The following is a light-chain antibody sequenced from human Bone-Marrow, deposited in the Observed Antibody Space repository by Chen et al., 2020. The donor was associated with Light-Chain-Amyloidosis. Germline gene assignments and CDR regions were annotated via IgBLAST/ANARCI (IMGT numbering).Light chain of an antibody. J-gene: IGKJ5*01. V-gene: IGKV3-11*01. CDR1: QDINRY. Sequence: EIVLTQSPDTLSLSPGERATLSCKASQDINRYLAWYQQKPGQAPRLLIYDTSNRATGIPARFSGSGSGTDFTLSISSLEPEDFAVYNCQQRLSWPPLTFGQGTRLEIK. CDR3: QQRLSWPPLT. CDR2: DTS.